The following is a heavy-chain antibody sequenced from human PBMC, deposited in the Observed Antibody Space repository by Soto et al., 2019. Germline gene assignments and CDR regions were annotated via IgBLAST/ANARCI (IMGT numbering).Heavy chain of an antibody. Sequence: QVQLVESGGGVVQPGRSLRLSCAASGFTFSSYAMHWVRQAPGKGLEWVAVISYDGSNKYYADSVKGRFTLSRDNSKNTLYLQMNSLRAEDTAVYYCARDGAPGIAAAKPYYYYGMDVWGQGTTVTVSS. CDR2: ISYDGSNK. J-gene: IGHJ6*02. D-gene: IGHD6-13*01. CDR3: ARDGAPGIAAAKPYYYYGMDV. CDR1: GFTFSSYA. V-gene: IGHV3-30-3*01.